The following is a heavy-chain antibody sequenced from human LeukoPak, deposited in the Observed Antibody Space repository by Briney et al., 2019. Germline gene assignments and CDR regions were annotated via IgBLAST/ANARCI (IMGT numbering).Heavy chain of an antibody. J-gene: IGHJ4*02. CDR3: ASNTGTVFDY. CDR1: GDFITAYY. D-gene: IGHD7-27*01. V-gene: IGHV4-59*01. CDR2: VYYSGST. Sequence: SETLSLTCTVSGDFITAYYWSWIRQPPGKGLEWIGYVYYSGSTEYNPSLRSRVTISLDMSKHQFSLNLTSVPAADTAVYYCASNTGTVFDYWGQGALVTVSS.